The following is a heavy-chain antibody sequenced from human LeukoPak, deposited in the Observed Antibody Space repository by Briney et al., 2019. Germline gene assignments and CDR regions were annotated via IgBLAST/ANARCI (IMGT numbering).Heavy chain of an antibody. CDR1: GFTFSSYG. CDR2: IWYDGSNT. CDR3: AKLVGYCGSTNCYRENDY. V-gene: IGHV3-30*02. Sequence: GGSLRLSCAASGFTFSSYGMHWVRQAPGKGLEWVAVIWYDGSNTNYADSVKGRFTVSRDNSKNTLYLQMNSLRAEDTAVYYCAKLVGYCGSTNCYRENDYWGQGTLVTVSS. J-gene: IGHJ4*02. D-gene: IGHD2-2*02.